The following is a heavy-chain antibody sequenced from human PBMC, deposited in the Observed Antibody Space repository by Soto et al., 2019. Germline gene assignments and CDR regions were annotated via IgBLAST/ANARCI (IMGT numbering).Heavy chain of an antibody. D-gene: IGHD1-1*01. CDR2: ITSSGDST. Sequence: EVQLLESGGGLVQPGGSLRLSCAASGFPFSNFAMSWVRQAPGKGLEWVSVITSSGDSTYFADSVKGRFTISRDNSKNTLYLQLNSLRDEDTATYYCTPGPFIAGDYWGQGTLVTVSS. V-gene: IGHV3-23*01. CDR3: TPGPFIAGDY. J-gene: IGHJ4*02. CDR1: GFPFSNFA.